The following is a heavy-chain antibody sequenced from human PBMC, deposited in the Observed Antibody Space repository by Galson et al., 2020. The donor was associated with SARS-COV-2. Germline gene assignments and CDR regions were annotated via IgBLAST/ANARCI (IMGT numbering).Heavy chain of an antibody. V-gene: IGHV3-49*04. D-gene: IGHD3-22*01. CDR2: IRTKAYGGTT. CDR3: ARGGNYYDSSGHGVPYYYMDV. Sequence: GGSLRLSCKSSGFSFGDYAMSWVRQAPGKGLEWVGFIRTKAYGGTTEYAASVKGRFTISRDDFKSIVYLEVNSLKTEDTALYYCARGGNYYDSSGHGVPYYYMDVWGKGTTVTVSS. CDR1: GFSFGDYA. J-gene: IGHJ6*03.